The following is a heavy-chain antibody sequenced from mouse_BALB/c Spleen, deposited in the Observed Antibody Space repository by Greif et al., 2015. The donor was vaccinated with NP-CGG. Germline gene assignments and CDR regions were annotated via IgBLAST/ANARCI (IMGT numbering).Heavy chain of an antibody. CDR1: GYTFTSYW. J-gene: IGHJ2*01. CDR2: INPSTGYT. D-gene: IGHD1-2*01. Sequence: QVQLQQSGAELAKPGASVKMSCKASGYTFTSYWMHWVKQRPGQGLKWIGYINPSTGYTEYNQKFKDKATLTADKSSSTVYMQLSSLTSEDSAVYYCARRTTATYFDHWGQGTTLTVSS. CDR3: ARRTTATYFDH. V-gene: IGHV1-7*01.